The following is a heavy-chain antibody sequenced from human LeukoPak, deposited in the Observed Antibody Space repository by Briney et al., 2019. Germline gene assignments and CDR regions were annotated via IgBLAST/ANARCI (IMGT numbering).Heavy chain of an antibody. V-gene: IGHV3-74*01. D-gene: IGHD3-22*01. CDR1: GFTFSSYW. J-gene: IGHJ4*02. CDR2: INSDGSST. Sequence: GGSLRLSCAASGFTFSSYWMSWVRQALGKGLVWVSRINSDGSSTSYAGSVKGRFTISRDNAKNTLYLQMNSLRAEDTAVYYCARGGSYDSSGTLNWGQGTLVTVSS. CDR3: ARGGSYDSSGTLN.